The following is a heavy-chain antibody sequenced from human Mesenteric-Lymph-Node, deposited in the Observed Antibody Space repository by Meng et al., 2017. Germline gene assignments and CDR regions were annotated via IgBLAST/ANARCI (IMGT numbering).Heavy chain of an antibody. Sequence: GESLKISCAASGFTFTSYWMHWVRQAPGKGLPWVSHINTDGSDTSYADSVKGRFTISRDNAKNTVYLQMNSLRADDTAVYYCVRDWYSEAYPPSGADYFQHWGQGTLVTVSS. CDR3: VRDWYSEAYPPSGADYFQH. CDR1: GFTFTSYW. D-gene: IGHD1-26*01. V-gene: IGHV3-74*01. J-gene: IGHJ1*01. CDR2: INTDGSDT.